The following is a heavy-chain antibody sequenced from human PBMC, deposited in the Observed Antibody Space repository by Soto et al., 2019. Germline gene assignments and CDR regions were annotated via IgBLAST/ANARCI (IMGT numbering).Heavy chain of an antibody. CDR3: AVAPGIAAVYGMDV. CDR2: IDPSDSYT. CDR1: GYSFTSYW. V-gene: IGHV5-10-1*01. J-gene: IGHJ6*02. D-gene: IGHD6-13*01. Sequence: GESLKISCKGSGYSFTSYWISWVRQMPGKGLEWMGRIDPSDSYTNYSPSFQGHVTISADKSISTAYLQWSSLKASDTAMYYCAVAPGIAAVYGMDVCGQGPTVTVSS.